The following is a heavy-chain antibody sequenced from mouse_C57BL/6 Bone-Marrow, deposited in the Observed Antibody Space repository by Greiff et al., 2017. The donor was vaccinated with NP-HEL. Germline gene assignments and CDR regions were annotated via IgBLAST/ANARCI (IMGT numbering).Heavy chain of an antibody. CDR3: ARSLDYVPYGRYFSV. J-gene: IGHJ1*03. CDR1: GYAFSSSW. CDR2: IYPGDGDT. Sequence: VKLMESGPELVKPGASVKISCKASGYAFSSSWMNWVKQRPGKGLEWIGRIYPGDGDTNYNGKFKGKATLTADKSSSTAYMQLSSLTSEDSAVYFCARSLDYVPYGRYFSVWGTGTTVTVSS. D-gene: IGHD2-4*01. V-gene: IGHV1-82*01.